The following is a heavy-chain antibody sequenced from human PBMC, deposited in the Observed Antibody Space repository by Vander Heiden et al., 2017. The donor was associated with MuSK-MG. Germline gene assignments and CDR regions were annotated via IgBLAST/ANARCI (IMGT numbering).Heavy chain of an antibody. J-gene: IGHJ5*02. CDR1: GFTFRSYA. Sequence: VQLVESGGGVVQPGRSLRLSCAASGFTFRSYAMHWVRQAPGKGLEWVAVIWHEGSNKYYADSVKGRFTISRDNSKNTLYLQMNSLRTDDTAVYYCARDKIVVIPASITWFDTWGQGTLVTVSS. V-gene: IGHV3-33*08. CDR2: IWHEGSNK. D-gene: IGHD2-2*01. CDR3: ARDKIVVIPASITWFDT.